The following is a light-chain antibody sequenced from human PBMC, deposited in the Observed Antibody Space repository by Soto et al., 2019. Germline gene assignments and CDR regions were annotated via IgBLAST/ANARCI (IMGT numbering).Light chain of an antibody. CDR3: SSFAGSRVLV. J-gene: IGLJ2*01. CDR1: SSDVGGYNY. V-gene: IGLV2-8*01. CDR2: EVS. Sequence: QSVLTQPPSASGSPGQSVTISCTGTSSDVGGYNYVSWYQQHPGKAPKLMIYEVSKRPSGVPDRFSGSKSGNTASLTISGLQAEDEAVYYCSSFAGSRVLVLGGGTKLTVL.